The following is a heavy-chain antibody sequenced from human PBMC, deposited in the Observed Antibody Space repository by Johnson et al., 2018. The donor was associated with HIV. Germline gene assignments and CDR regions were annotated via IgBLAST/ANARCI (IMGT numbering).Heavy chain of an antibody. CDR2: IRFDGRIE. J-gene: IGHJ4*03. CDR1: GFTFSNYA. D-gene: IGHD5-12*01. Sequence: QMQLVESGGGVVQPGGSLRLSCEASGFTFSNYAMNWVRQAPGKGLEWVAFIRFDGRIEHQRDSVKGRFTISRDNSRNTLYLQINSLRPEDTAVYYCASGDDDGFWGRGTLVTVSS. V-gene: IGHV3-30*02. CDR3: ASGDDDGF.